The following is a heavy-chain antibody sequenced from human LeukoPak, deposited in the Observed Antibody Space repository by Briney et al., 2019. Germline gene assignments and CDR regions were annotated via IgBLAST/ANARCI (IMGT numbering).Heavy chain of an antibody. D-gene: IGHD6-13*01. CDR3: ARAFCDRSSCRIGAFDI. J-gene: IGHJ3*02. Sequence: PGGSLRLSCAAPGFTFSNYAIHWVRQAPGKGLEWVAVISYDGSDKYYADSVKGRFTISRDNSKNTLFLQMDSLRAEDTAVYHCARAFCDRSSCRIGAFDIWGQGTMVSVSS. CDR1: GFTFSNYA. V-gene: IGHV3-30-3*01. CDR2: ISYDGSDK.